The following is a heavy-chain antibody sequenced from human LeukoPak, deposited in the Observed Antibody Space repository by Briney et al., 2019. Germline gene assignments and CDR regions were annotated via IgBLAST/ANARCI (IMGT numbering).Heavy chain of an antibody. V-gene: IGHV4-59*01. CDR2: IYYSGST. D-gene: IGHD3-22*01. CDR3: ARDRADYDSSDSDAFDI. J-gene: IGHJ3*02. CDR1: GGSISSYY. Sequence: SETLSPTCTVSGGSISSYYWSWIRQPPGKGLEWIGYIYYSGSTNYNPSLKSRVTISVDTSKNQFSLKLSSVTAADTAVYYCARDRADYDSSDSDAFDIWGQGTMVTVSS.